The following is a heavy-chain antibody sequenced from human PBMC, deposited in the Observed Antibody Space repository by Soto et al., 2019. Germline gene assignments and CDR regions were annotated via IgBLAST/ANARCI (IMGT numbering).Heavy chain of an antibody. D-gene: IGHD2-15*01. J-gene: IGHJ4*02. V-gene: IGHV3-72*01. CDR3: ANSLGGNGH. Sequence: EVQLVESGGGLVQPGGSLRLSCAASGFTFSDHYMDWVRKAPGKGLEWVGRIRNKRNSYTTEYAASVKGRFTISRDDSQNSLYLQMNSLKTEDTAVYWCANSLGGNGHWGQGTLVTVSS. CDR2: IRNKRNSYTT. CDR1: GFTFSDHY.